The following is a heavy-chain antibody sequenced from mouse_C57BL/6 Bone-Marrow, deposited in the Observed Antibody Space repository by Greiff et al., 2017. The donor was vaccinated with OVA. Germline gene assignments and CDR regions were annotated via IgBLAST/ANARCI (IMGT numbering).Heavy chain of an antibody. CDR1: GYTFTSYW. CDR3: ASLYGSSPFDY. J-gene: IGHJ2*01. CDR2: IDPSDSYT. D-gene: IGHD1-1*01. Sequence: QVQLQQSGAELVMPGASVKLSCKASGYTFTSYWMHWVKQRPGQGLEWIGEIDPSDSYTNYNQKFKGKSTLTVDKSSSTAYMQLSSLTSEDSAVYYCASLYGSSPFDYWGQGTTLTVSS. V-gene: IGHV1-69*01.